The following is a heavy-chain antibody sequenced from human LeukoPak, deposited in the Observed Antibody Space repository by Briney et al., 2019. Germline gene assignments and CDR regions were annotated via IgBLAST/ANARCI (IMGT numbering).Heavy chain of an antibody. J-gene: IGHJ4*02. Sequence: GRSLRLSCSASGFTFSSYVMHWVRQAPGKGLEWVATISYDEDNIYYADSVKGRFTISIDNSKDTLFLQMNSLKIEDTAIYYCEASWHYWGQGTLVTVSS. CDR2: ISYDEDNI. V-gene: IGHV3-30*03. D-gene: IGHD1-26*01. CDR1: GFTFSSYV. CDR3: EASWHY.